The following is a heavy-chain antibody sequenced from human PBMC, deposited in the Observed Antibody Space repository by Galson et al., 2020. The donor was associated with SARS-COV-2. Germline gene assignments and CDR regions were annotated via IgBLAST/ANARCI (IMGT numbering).Heavy chain of an antibody. CDR1: GFTFSDYY. CDR2: ISSSGSTI. Sequence: GESLKISCAASGFTFSDYYMSWIRQAPGKGLEWVSYISSSGSTIYYADSVKGRFTISRDNAKNSLYLQMNSLRAEDTAVYYCARDWLGVNYYYYGMDVWGQGTTVTVSS. CDR3: ARDWLGVNYYYYGMDV. V-gene: IGHV3-11*01. J-gene: IGHJ6*02. D-gene: IGHD3-10*01.